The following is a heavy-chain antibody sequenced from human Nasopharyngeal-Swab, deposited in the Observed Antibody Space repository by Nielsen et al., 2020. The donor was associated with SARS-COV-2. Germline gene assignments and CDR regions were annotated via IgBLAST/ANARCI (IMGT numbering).Heavy chain of an antibody. V-gene: IGHV3-64*04. CDR2: ISSNGGST. CDR3: AKDGTPDYDFWSTYYRDSYNYYMDV. D-gene: IGHD3-3*01. J-gene: IGHJ6*03. Sequence: WIRQPPGKGLEYVSAISSNGGSTYYADSVKGRFTISRDNSKNTLYLQMNSLRAEDTALYYCAKDGTPDYDFWSTYYRDSYNYYMDVWGKGTTVTVSS.